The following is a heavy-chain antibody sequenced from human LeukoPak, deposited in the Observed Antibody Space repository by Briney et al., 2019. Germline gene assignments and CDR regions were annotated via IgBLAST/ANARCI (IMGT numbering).Heavy chain of an antibody. CDR1: GYTFTSYD. Sequence: GASVKVSCKASGYTFTSYDINWVRQATGQGLEWMGWMNPNSGNTGYAQKFQGRVTMTRDTSISTAYMELSRLRSDDTAVYYCARDPRSRDYMDVWGKGTTVTISS. J-gene: IGHJ6*03. CDR2: MNPNSGNT. CDR3: ARDPRSRDYMDV. D-gene: IGHD6-13*01. V-gene: IGHV1-8*01.